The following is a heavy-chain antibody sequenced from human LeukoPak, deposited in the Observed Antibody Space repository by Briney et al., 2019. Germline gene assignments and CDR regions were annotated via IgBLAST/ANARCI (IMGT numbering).Heavy chain of an antibody. D-gene: IGHD3-10*01. Sequence: PSETLSLTCAVYVGSFSGYYWSWIRQPPGKGLEWIGEINHSGSTNYNPSLKSRVTISVDTSKNQFSLKLSSVTAADTAVYYCARLGITMVRGVIMNYYYYYMDVWGKGTTVTISS. J-gene: IGHJ6*03. CDR2: INHSGST. CDR3: ARLGITMVRGVIMNYYYYYMDV. CDR1: VGSFSGYY. V-gene: IGHV4-34*01.